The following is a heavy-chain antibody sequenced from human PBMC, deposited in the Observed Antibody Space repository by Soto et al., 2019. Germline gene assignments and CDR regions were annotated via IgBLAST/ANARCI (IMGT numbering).Heavy chain of an antibody. CDR3: ARQFRDVYNAVEY. Sequence: QVQLQESGPGLVKPSETLSLTCTVSGGSISSYHWSWIRQSPGKGLEWIGYTSNSAPTIYNPSLKSLVTIPADTSKNQFSLRLSSVTAADTAVYFCARQFRDVYNAVEYWGQGALVTVSS. CDR2: TSNSAPT. CDR1: GGSISSYH. J-gene: IGHJ4*02. V-gene: IGHV4-59*08. D-gene: IGHD1-1*01.